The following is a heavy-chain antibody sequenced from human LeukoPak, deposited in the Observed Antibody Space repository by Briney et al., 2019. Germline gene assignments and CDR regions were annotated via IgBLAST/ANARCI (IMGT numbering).Heavy chain of an antibody. CDR2: IYYSGST. CDR1: GGSISSSSYY. D-gene: IGHD2-15*01. Sequence: SETLSLTCTVSGGSISSSSYYWGWIRQPPGKGLEWIGSIYYSGSTYYNPSLKSRVTISVDTSKNQLSLNLSSVTAADTAVYYCARRRSQDRFDPWGQGTLVTVSS. J-gene: IGHJ5*02. V-gene: IGHV4-39*07. CDR3: ARRRSQDRFDP.